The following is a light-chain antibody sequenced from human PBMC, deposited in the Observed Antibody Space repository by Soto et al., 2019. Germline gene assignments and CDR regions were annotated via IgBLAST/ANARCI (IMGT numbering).Light chain of an antibody. Sequence: QSALTQSRSVSGSPGQSVTISCTGTSRDVGGYKYVSWYQQYPGKAPKLMIYDVSKRPSGVPDRFSGSKSGNTASLTISGLQTEDEADYYCCSYAGGYTLVFGGGTKLT. J-gene: IGLJ2*01. CDR1: SRDVGGYKY. CDR2: DVS. CDR3: CSYAGGYTLV. V-gene: IGLV2-11*01.